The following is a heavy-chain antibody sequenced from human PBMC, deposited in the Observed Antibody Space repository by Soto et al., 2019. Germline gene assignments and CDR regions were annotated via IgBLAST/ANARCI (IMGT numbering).Heavy chain of an antibody. J-gene: IGHJ6*02. V-gene: IGHV3-48*02. CDR2: MSNTGRTI. Sequence: GGSLRLSCEGSGFTFSTYNMDWVRQAPGKGLEWVSYMSNTGRTIFYADSVRGRFTISRDNAKNALFLQMNSLRDEDTAVYYCARDGNRGYDMDVWGQGTTVTVSS. CDR3: ARDGNRGYDMDV. CDR1: GFTFSTYN.